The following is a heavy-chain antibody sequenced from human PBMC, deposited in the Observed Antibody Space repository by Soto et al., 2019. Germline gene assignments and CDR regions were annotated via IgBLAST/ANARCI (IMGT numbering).Heavy chain of an antibody. CDR3: ARDQSWQDLVRWFDP. V-gene: IGHV1-46*01. CDR2: IGPNADIR. Sequence: ASAKVSCKASARGIATHFMHWVRRAPRQGLEWMGTIGPNADIRNYAQKFQGRLTLTRDTSTSTVYMELSSLTSDDTAVYYCARDQSWQDLVRWFDPWGQGTLVTVSS. J-gene: IGHJ5*02. D-gene: IGHD3-10*01. CDR1: ARGIATHF.